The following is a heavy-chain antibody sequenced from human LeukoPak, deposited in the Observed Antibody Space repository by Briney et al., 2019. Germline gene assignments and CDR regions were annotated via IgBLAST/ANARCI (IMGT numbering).Heavy chain of an antibody. V-gene: IGHV4-59*01. CDR2: IYYSGST. CDR1: GGSISSYY. J-gene: IGHJ5*02. D-gene: IGHD2-15*01. Sequence: SETPSLTCTVSGGSISSYYWSWIRQPPGKGLEWIGYIYYSGSTNYNPSLKSRVTISVDTSKNQFSLKLSSVTAADTAVYYCARESPYSNWFDPWGQGTLVTVSS. CDR3: ARESPYSNWFDP.